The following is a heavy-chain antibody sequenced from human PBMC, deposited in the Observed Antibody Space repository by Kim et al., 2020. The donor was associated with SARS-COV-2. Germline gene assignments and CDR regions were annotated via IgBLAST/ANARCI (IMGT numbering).Heavy chain of an antibody. CDR2: IYWDDDK. CDR3: ARDKCELLPCNYYGMDV. D-gene: IGHD1-26*01. V-gene: IGHV2-5*02. J-gene: IGHJ6*02. Sequence: SGPTLVNPTQTLTLTCTFSGFSLSTSGVGVGWIRQPPGKALEWLALIYWDDDKRYSPSLKSRLTITKDTSKNQVVLTMTNMDPVDTATYYCARDKCELLPCNYYGMDVWGQGTTVTASS. CDR1: GFSLSTSGVG.